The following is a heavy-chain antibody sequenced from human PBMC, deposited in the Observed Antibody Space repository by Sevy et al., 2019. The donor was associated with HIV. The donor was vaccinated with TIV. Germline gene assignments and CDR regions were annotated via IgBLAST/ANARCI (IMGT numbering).Heavy chain of an antibody. CDR1: GFTFSSYG. Sequence: GGSLRLSCAASGFTFSSYGMHWVRQAPGKGLEWVAVISYDGSNKYYADSVKGRFTISRDNSKNTLYLQMNSLRAEDTAVYYCAKEDSSSWRVIYYYDGMDVWGQGTTVTVSS. CDR2: ISYDGSNK. J-gene: IGHJ6*02. CDR3: AKEDSSSWRVIYYYDGMDV. D-gene: IGHD6-13*01. V-gene: IGHV3-30*18.